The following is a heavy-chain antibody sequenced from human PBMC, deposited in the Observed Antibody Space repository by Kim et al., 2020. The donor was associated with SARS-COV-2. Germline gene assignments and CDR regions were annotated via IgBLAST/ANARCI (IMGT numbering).Heavy chain of an antibody. CDR2: ITDTGDAT. J-gene: IGHJ4*02. Sequence: GGSLRLSCTASGFTFSSYVLNWVRQAPGKGLELVSIITDTGDATFYADSVKGRVTISRDNSKNTLYLQMSSLSAGDTAGYYCERDRASDGEYNFDYVGQG. CDR1: GFTFSSYV. CDR3: ERDRASDGEYNFDY. V-gene: IGHV3-23*01. D-gene: IGHD4-17*01.